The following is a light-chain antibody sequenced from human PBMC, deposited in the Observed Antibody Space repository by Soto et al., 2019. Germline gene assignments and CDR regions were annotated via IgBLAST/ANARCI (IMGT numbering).Light chain of an antibody. CDR1: QSISSY. V-gene: IGKV1-39*01. CDR2: AAS. J-gene: IGKJ1*01. CDR3: QQSYSTPRT. Sequence: RASQSISSYLNWYQQKPGKAPKLLIYAASSLQSGVPSRFSGSVSGTDFTLTISSLQPEDFATYYCQQSYSTPRTFGQGTKVDIK.